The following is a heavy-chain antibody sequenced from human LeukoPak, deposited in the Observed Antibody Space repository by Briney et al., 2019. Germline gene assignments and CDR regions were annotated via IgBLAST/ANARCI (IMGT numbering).Heavy chain of an antibody. CDR3: ARVYYSSSYDYWYFDL. CDR2: IYYSGST. D-gene: IGHD6-13*01. Sequence: SETLSLTCTVSGGYIRSYYWSWLRQPPGKGLEWIGYIYYSGSTNYNPSLKSRVTISVDTSKKQSSLKLSSVTAADTAVYYCARVYYSSSYDYWYFDLWGRGTLVTVSS. V-gene: IGHV4-59*01. CDR1: GGYIRSYY. J-gene: IGHJ2*01.